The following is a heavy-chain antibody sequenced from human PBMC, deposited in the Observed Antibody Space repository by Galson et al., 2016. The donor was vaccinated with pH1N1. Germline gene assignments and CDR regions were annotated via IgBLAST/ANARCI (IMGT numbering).Heavy chain of an antibody. CDR1: GFTFTSYW. CDR3: TRKIGAD. D-gene: IGHD3-22*01. Sequence: SLRLSCAASGFTFTSYWMSWVRQAPGKGLEWVANIKQDGSEIHYMGSVKGRFTISRDKAKSSVYLQMNSLRAEDTAVYYCTRKIGADWGQGTLVTVSS. CDR2: IKQDGSEI. J-gene: IGHJ4*02. V-gene: IGHV3-7*01.